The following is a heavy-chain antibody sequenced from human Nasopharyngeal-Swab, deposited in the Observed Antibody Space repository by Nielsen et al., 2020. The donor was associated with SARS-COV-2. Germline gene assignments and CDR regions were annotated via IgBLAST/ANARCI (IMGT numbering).Heavy chain of an antibody. CDR1: GYTFTSYG. V-gene: IGHV1-18*01. CDR2: ISAYNGNT. D-gene: IGHD2-2*01. J-gene: IGHJ5*02. CDR3: ARDAIGYCSSTSCFLYNWFDP. Sequence: ASVNVSCKASGYTFTSYGISWVRQAPGQGLEWMGWISAYNGNTNYAQKLQGRVTMTTDTSTSTAYMELRSLRSDDTAVYYCARDAIGYCSSTSCFLYNWFDPWGQGTLVTVSS.